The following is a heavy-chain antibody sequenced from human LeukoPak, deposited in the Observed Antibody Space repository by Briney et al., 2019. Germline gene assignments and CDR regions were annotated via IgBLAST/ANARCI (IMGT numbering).Heavy chain of an antibody. CDR3: TRPEEGADY. V-gene: IGHV3-73*01. J-gene: IGHJ4*02. Sequence: PAGSLRLSCAASGFTFSGSTMHWVRQASGKGREWVGRIRSKANSYATAYAASVKGRFTTSRDDSKNTAYLQMNSLRTEDTAVYYCTRPEEGADYWGQGTLVTVSS. CDR2: IRSKANSYAT. CDR1: GFTFSGST. D-gene: IGHD3-16*01.